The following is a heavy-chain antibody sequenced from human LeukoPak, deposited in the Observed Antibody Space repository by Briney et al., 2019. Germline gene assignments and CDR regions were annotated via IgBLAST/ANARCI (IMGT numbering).Heavy chain of an antibody. D-gene: IGHD6-13*01. CDR3: ARDPSNTSGWSPYFDY. CDR2: ISAYNRDT. V-gene: IGHV1-18*04. J-gene: IGHJ4*02. Sequence: VASVTVSCKASGYTYTNHGITWVRQAPGQGLELMGWISAYNRDTRYAQNFQGRVTLITESSTNTAYMELRSLTSDDTAVYYCARDPSNTSGWSPYFDYWGQGTLVTVSA. CDR1: GYTYTNHG.